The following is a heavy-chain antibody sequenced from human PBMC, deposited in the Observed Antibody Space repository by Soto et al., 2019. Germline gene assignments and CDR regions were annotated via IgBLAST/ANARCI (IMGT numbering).Heavy chain of an antibody. CDR1: XXTFXSYG. CDR3: ARAYGKNPNDAFDI. CDR2: IWYDGSNK. V-gene: IGHV3-33*01. Sequence: QVQLVESGGGVVQPGRSLRXXCAXSXXTFXSYGMHWVRQAPGKGLVLVAVIWYDGSNKYYADSVKGRFTISRDNSKNTLYLQMNSLRAEDTAVYYCARAYGKNPNDAFDIWGQGTMVTVSS. J-gene: IGHJ3*02. D-gene: IGHD4-17*01.